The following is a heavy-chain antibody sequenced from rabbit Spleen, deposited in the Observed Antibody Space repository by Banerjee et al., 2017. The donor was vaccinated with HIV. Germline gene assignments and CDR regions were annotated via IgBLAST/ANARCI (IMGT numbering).Heavy chain of an antibody. V-gene: IGHV1S40*01. CDR1: GFSFSSSYY. D-gene: IGHD8-1*01. Sequence: QSLEESGGDLVKPGASLTLTCTASGFSFSSSYYMCWVRQAPGKRPEWIACGYVGGGGSAYYASWAKGRFTISKTSSTTVTLQMTSLTAADTATYFCARDTGSSFSSYGMDLWGQGTLVTVS. CDR2: GYVGGGGSA. J-gene: IGHJ6*01. CDR3: ARDTGSSFSSYGMDL.